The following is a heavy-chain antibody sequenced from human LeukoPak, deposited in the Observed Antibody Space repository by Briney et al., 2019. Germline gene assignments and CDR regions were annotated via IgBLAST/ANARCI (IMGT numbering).Heavy chain of an antibody. CDR2: LSDYNDNT. V-gene: IGHV1-18*01. Sequence: ASVKVPCKASGYTFPSYGIRWVPQAPGQALEWMGRLSDYNDNTNYAQKLQGRVTMTTDTSTSTAYMELMSLRSDDTAVYYCARERIAADDVGFDYWGQGTLVTVSS. CDR3: ARERIAADDVGFDY. CDR1: GYTFPSYG. J-gene: IGHJ4*02. D-gene: IGHD6-13*01.